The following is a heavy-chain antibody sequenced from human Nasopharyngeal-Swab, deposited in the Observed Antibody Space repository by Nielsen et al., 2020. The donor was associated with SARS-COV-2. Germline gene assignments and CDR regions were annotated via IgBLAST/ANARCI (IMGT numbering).Heavy chain of an antibody. CDR1: GGSFSGYY. CDR2: INHSGST. J-gene: IGHJ6*03. D-gene: IGHD2-15*01. CDR3: ARGPRYCSGGSCYQVFYYYMDV. Sequence: SETLSLTCAVYGGSFSGYYWSWIRQPPGKGLEWIGEINHSGSTNYNPSLESRVTISVDTSKNQFSLKLSSVTAADTAVYYCARGPRYCSGGSCYQVFYYYMDVWGKGTTVTVSS. V-gene: IGHV4-34*01.